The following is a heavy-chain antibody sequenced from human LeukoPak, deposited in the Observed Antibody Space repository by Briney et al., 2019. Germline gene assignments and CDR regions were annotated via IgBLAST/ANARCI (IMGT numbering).Heavy chain of an antibody. J-gene: IGHJ3*02. V-gene: IGHV3-23*01. CDR3: AKSLLTTATGTGRAFDI. D-gene: IGHD1-1*01. Sequence: GGSLRLSCVASTFSFSRYPMGWVRQAPGKGLEWVSGISAGGDGTYYADPVKGRFTISRDNSKNTLYLQMNSLRAEDTAQYFCAKSLLTTATGTGRAFDIWGQGTMVTVSS. CDR2: ISAGGDGT. CDR1: TFSFSRYP.